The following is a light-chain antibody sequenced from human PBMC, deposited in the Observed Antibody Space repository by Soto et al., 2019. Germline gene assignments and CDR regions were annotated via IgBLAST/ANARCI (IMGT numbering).Light chain of an antibody. Sequence: EIVLTQSPGTLSLSPGERATLSCRASQSVSSSYLAWYQQKPGQAPRLLIYGASTRATGIPARFSSSGSGTEFTLTISSLQSEDFAVYYCQQYNNWRTFGQGTKVDIK. V-gene: IGKV3-15*01. J-gene: IGKJ1*01. CDR3: QQYNNWRT. CDR2: GAS. CDR1: QSVSSSY.